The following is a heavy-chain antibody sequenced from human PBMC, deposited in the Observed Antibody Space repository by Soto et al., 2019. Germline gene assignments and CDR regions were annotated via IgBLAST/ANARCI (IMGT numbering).Heavy chain of an antibody. D-gene: IGHD3-22*01. CDR3: ARSVDSSGYRAFDI. J-gene: IGHJ3*02. Sequence: PSETLSLTCAVYGGSFSGYYWSWIRQPPGKGLEWIGEINHSGSTNYNPSLKSRVTISVDTSKNQFSLKLSSVTAADTVVYYCARSVDSSGYRAFDIWGQGTMVTVSS. V-gene: IGHV4-34*01. CDR2: INHSGST. CDR1: GGSFSGYY.